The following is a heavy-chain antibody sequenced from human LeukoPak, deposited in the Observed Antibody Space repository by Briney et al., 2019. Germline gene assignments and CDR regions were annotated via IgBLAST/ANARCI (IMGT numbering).Heavy chain of an antibody. CDR3: AKSGGYYYNFDY. CDR2: ISYDGSNK. Sequence: GRSLRLSCAASGFTFSSYGMHWVRQAPGKGPEWVAVISYDGSNKYYADSVKGRFTISRDNSKNTLYLQMNSLRAEDTAVYYCAKSGGYYYNFDYWGQGTLVTVSS. V-gene: IGHV3-30*18. J-gene: IGHJ4*02. CDR1: GFTFSSYG. D-gene: IGHD3-22*01.